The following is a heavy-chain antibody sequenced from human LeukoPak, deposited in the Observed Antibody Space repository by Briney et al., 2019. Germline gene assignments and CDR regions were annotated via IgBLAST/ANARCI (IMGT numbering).Heavy chain of an antibody. CDR3: ANVDPRELDY. CDR2: ISGSGGST. V-gene: IGHV3-23*01. CDR1: GFTFSSYW. Sequence: PGGSLRLSCAASGFTFSSYWMSWVRQAPGKGLEWVSAISGSGGSTYYADSVKGRFTISRDNSKNTRYLQMNSLRAEDTAVYYCANVDPRELDYWGQGTLVTVSS. D-gene: IGHD1-26*01. J-gene: IGHJ4*02.